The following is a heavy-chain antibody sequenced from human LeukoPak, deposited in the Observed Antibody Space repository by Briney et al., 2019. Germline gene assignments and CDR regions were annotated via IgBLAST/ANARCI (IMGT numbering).Heavy chain of an antibody. D-gene: IGHD3-9*01. CDR3: ARGPVLRYFDWLPIYYYYYYGMDV. V-gene: IGHV1-69*05. J-gene: IGHJ6*02. Sequence: SVKVSCKASGGTFSSYAISWVRQAPGQGLEWMGGIIPIFGTANYAQKFQGRVTITTDESTSTAYMELSSLRSEDTAVYYCARGPVLRYFDWLPIYYYYYYGMDVWGQGTTVTVSS. CDR2: IIPIFGTA. CDR1: GGTFSSYA.